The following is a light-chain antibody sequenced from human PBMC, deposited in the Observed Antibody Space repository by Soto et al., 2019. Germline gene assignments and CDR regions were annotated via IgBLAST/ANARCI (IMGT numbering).Light chain of an antibody. J-gene: IGKJ1*01. CDR3: QQYYGTPRT. Sequence: DIVMTQSPDSLAVSLGERATINCKSSQSILYSSNNKNYLAWYQQKTGQPPKLLIYWASTRESGVPGRFSGSGSGTDFTLTISGLQAEDVAVYYCQQYYGTPRTFGQGTNVEI. V-gene: IGKV4-1*01. CDR1: QSILYSSNNKNY. CDR2: WAS.